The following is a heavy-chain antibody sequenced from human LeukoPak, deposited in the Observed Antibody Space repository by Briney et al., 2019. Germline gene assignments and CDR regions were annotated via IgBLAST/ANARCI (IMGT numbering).Heavy chain of an antibody. D-gene: IGHD3-9*01. CDR2: IRSKGYGGTA. Sequence: GGSLRLSCTTSGFTFGDYPMSWFRQAPGKGLEWVGFIRSKGYGGTAEYAASVKGRFTISRDDTNSIAYLPMDSLKTEDTAVYYCTREIRYFDWFQADYWGQGTLVTVSS. J-gene: IGHJ4*02. CDR1: GFTFGDYP. CDR3: TREIRYFDWFQADY. V-gene: IGHV3-49*03.